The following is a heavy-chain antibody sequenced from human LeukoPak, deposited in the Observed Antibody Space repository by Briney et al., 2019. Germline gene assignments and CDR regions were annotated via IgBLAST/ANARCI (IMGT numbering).Heavy chain of an antibody. CDR1: GGSVSSGSYY. V-gene: IGHV4-61*01. J-gene: IGHJ1*01. Sequence: SETLSLTCTVSGGSVSSGSYYWSWIRQPPGKGLEWIGYIYYSGSTNYNPSLKSRVTISVDTSKNQFSLKLSSVTAADTAVYYCARTLIVGATLLYFQHWGQGTQVTVSS. CDR3: ARTLIVGATLLYFQH. D-gene: IGHD1-26*01. CDR2: IYYSGST.